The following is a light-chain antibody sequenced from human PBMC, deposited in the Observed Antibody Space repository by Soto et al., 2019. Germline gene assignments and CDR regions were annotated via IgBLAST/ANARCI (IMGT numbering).Light chain of an antibody. V-gene: IGKV3-20*01. CDR3: QQYASSRT. Sequence: EIVLTQSPGTLSLSPGERATLSCRASQSVTNNYLAWFQQKPGQAPRLLMYGASSRATGIPDRFSGSGSGADFTLAITRLEPEDFAVYYCQQYASSRTFVQGTKV. CDR1: QSVTNNY. J-gene: IGKJ1*01. CDR2: GAS.